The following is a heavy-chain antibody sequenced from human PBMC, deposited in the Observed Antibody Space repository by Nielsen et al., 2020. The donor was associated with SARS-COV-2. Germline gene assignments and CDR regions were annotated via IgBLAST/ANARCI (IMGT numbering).Heavy chain of an antibody. V-gene: IGHV3-48*01. J-gene: IGHJ4*02. CDR1: GFAFSGYS. CDR3: ATGTYYDILTGPNFDY. D-gene: IGHD3-9*01. CDR2: VSSGSNTM. Sequence: GESLEISCPASGFAFSGYSMNWVRQAPGQGLEWLSYVSSGSNTMYYADSVKGRFTVSRDNAKNSLSLRMNSLRAEDTAIYYCATGTYYDILTGPNFDYWGQGTLVTVSS.